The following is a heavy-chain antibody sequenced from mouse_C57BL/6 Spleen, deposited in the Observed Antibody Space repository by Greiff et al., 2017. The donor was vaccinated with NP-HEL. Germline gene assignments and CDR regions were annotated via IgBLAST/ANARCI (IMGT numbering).Heavy chain of an antibody. Sequence: EVKLMESGGGLVKPGGSLKLSCAASGFTFSDYGMHWVRQAPEKGLEWVAYISSGSSTIYYADTVKGRFTISRDNAKNTLFLQMTSLRSEDTAMYDCARQDGSSYWYFDVWGTGTTVTVSS. CDR3: ARQDGSSYWYFDV. CDR2: ISSGSSTI. V-gene: IGHV5-17*01. J-gene: IGHJ1*03. CDR1: GFTFSDYG. D-gene: IGHD1-1*01.